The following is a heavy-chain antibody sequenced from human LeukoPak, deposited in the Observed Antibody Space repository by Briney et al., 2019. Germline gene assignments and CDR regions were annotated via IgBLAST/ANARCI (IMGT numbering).Heavy chain of an antibody. D-gene: IGHD3-16*02. Sequence: GGSLRLSCTVSGFTVSSNSMSWVRQAPGKGLEWVSSISSSSSYIYYADSVKGRFTISRDNAKNSLYLQMNSLRAEDTAVYYCARVAYDYVWGSYRPYYFDYWGQGTLVTVSS. J-gene: IGHJ4*02. V-gene: IGHV3-21*01. CDR2: ISSSSSYI. CDR3: ARVAYDYVWGSYRPYYFDY. CDR1: GFTVSSNS.